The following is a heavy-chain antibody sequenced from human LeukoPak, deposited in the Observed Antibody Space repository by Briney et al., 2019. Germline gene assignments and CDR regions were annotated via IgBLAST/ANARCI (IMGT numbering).Heavy chain of an antibody. CDR1: GFTVSSNY. J-gene: IGHJ3*02. CDR3: AVGKYYYGSGSYWLGAFDI. Sequence: GGSLTLSCPASGFTVSSNYMSWVRQAPGKGLEWVSVIYSGGSTYYEDSVKCRFTISRDNSKNTLYVQMNSLRAEDTAVYYCAVGKYYYGSGSYWLGAFDIWGQGTMVTVSS. D-gene: IGHD3-10*01. CDR2: IYSGGST. V-gene: IGHV3-53*01.